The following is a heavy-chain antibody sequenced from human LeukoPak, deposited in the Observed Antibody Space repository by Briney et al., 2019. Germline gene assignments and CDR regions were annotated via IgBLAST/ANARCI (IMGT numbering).Heavy chain of an antibody. CDR2: ISYDGSNK. J-gene: IGHJ4*02. CDR1: GFTFSSYA. D-gene: IGHD1-26*01. V-gene: IGHV3-30-3*01. CDR3: ARDPIVGATNYYFDY. Sequence: GGSLRLSCAASGFTFSSYAMHWVRQAPGKGLEWVAVISYDGSNKYYADSVKGRFTISRDNSKNTLYLQMNSLRAEDTAVYYCARDPIVGATNYYFDYWGQGTLVTVSS.